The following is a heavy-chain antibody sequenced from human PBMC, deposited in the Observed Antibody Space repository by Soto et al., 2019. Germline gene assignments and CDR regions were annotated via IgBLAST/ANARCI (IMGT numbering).Heavy chain of an antibody. Sequence: SVKVSCKASGGTFSSYAISWVRQAPGQGLEWMGGIIPIFGTANYAQKFQGRVTITADESTSTAYMELSSLRSEDTAVYYCARKDFKAHTVTIYYYYYYGMDVWGQGTTVTVSS. D-gene: IGHD4-17*01. J-gene: IGHJ6*02. CDR3: ARKDFKAHTVTIYYYYYYGMDV. CDR2: IIPIFGTA. V-gene: IGHV1-69*13. CDR1: GGTFSSYA.